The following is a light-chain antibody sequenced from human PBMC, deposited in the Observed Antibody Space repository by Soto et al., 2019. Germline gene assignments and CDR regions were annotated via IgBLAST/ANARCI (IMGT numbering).Light chain of an antibody. Sequence: EIVLTQSPATLSLSPGERATLSCRASQSVSSYLAWYQRKPGQAPRLLIYDASNRATGIPARFSSSGSGTDFTLTISSLQSEDLAVYYCQQYDNWPWTFGQGTKVDIK. CDR3: QQYDNWPWT. CDR2: DAS. V-gene: IGKV3-11*01. J-gene: IGKJ1*01. CDR1: QSVSSY.